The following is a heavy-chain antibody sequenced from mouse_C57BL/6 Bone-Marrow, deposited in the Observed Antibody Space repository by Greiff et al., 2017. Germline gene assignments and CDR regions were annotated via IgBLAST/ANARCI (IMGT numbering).Heavy chain of an antibody. Sequence: EVQLVESGGGLVQPKGSLKLSCAASGFSFNTYAMNWVRQAPGKGLEWVARIRSKSNNYATYYADSVKDRFTISRDDSESMLYLQMNNLKTEDTAIYYCGREGTVVAPHYAMDYWGQGTSVTVSS. CDR1: GFSFNTYA. CDR2: IRSKSNNYAT. V-gene: IGHV10-1*01. D-gene: IGHD1-1*01. CDR3: GREGTVVAPHYAMDY. J-gene: IGHJ4*01.